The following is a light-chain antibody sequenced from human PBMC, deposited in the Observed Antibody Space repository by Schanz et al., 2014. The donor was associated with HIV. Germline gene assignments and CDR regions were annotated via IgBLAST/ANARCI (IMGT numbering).Light chain of an antibody. CDR1: SSDIGGYKY. CDR3: SSYTSSSPLYV. CDR2: DVD. V-gene: IGLV2-14*03. Sequence: QSALTQPASVSGSPGQSITISCTGTSSDIGGYKYVSWYQHHPGKAPKLLIFDVDNRPSGVSHRFSAYKSGNTASLTISGLRAEDEADYYCSSYTSSSPLYVFGTGTKVTVL. J-gene: IGLJ1*01.